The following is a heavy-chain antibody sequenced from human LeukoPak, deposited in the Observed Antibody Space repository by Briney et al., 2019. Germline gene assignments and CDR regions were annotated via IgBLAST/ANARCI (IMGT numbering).Heavy chain of an antibody. Sequence: GRSLRLSCAASGFTFSSYSMNWVRQAPGKGLEWVSSISSSSSYIYYADSVKGRFTISRDNAKNSLYLQMNSLRAEDTAVYYCAKGVGSYGGPVWFDPWGQGTLVTVSS. CDR3: AKGVGSYGGPVWFDP. D-gene: IGHD1-26*01. V-gene: IGHV3-21*01. CDR2: ISSSSSYI. CDR1: GFTFSSYS. J-gene: IGHJ5*02.